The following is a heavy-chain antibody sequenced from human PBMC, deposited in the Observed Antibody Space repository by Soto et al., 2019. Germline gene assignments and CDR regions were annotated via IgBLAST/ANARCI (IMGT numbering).Heavy chain of an antibody. CDR2: INQSGST. J-gene: IGHJ6*02. CDR1: GGSFSAYY. CDR3: AKFKNHYYYGLDV. V-gene: IGHV4-34*01. Sequence: LSLTCAVYGGSFSAYYWSWIRQPPGKGLEWIGAINQSGSTNYNPSLRSRVTISVDTSKNYFSLNLTSVTAADTAVCYCAKFKNHYYYGLDVWGQGTTVTV.